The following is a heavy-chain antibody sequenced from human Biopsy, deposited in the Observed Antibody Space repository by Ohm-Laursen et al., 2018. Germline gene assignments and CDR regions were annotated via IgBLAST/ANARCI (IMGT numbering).Heavy chain of an antibody. D-gene: IGHD5-24*01. V-gene: IGHV3-11*01. Sequence: GPLRLSCTASGFSLSDYYMIWIRQAPGKGLEWVSYISSSGRTMYYADSVKGRFTISRDNANKSLYLQMNSLRAEDTAVYYCATTRSFDNWGQGTLVTVSS. CDR1: GFSLSDYY. CDR2: ISSSGRTM. J-gene: IGHJ4*02. CDR3: ATTRSFDN.